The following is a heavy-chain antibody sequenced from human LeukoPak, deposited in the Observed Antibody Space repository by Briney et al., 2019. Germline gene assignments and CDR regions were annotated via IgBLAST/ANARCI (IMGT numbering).Heavy chain of an antibody. CDR1: GFTFDDYA. CDR2: ISWNSGSI. Sequence: PGGSLRLSCAASGFTFDDYAMHWVRQAPGKGLEWVSSISWNSGSIGYADSVKGRFTISRDNAKNTVYLQMNSLRAEDTAVYYCARGGSVSCHHWGQGTLVTVSS. CDR3: ARGGSVSCHH. V-gene: IGHV3-9*01. D-gene: IGHD2-2*01. J-gene: IGHJ1*01.